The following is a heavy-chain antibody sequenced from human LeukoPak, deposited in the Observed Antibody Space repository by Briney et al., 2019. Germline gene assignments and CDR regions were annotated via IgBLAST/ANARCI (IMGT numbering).Heavy chain of an antibody. V-gene: IGHV3-73*01. CDR2: IRSKANSYAT. D-gene: IGHD3-22*01. J-gene: IGHJ4*02. Sequence: GGSLKLSCAASGFTFSGSTMHWVRQASGKGLEWVSRIRSKANSYATAYAASVKGRFTIFRDDSKNTAYLQMNSLKTEDTAVYYCTRTYYYDSSGYFFDYWGQGTLVTVSS. CDR3: TRTYYYDSSGYFFDY. CDR1: GFTFSGST.